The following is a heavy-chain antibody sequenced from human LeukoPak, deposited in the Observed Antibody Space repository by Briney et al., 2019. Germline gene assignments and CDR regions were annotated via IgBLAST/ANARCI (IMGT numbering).Heavy chain of an antibody. CDR1: GGSISSSSYY. D-gene: IGHD6-13*01. CDR2: IYYSGST. CDR3: ARQFSWYVQAAEYFQH. Sequence: SETLSLTCTVSGGSISSSSYYWGWIRQPPGKGLEWIGSIYYSGSTYYNPSLKSRVTISVDTSKNQFSLKLSSVTAADTAVYYRARQFSWYVQAAEYFQHWGQGTLVTVSS. V-gene: IGHV4-39*01. J-gene: IGHJ1*01.